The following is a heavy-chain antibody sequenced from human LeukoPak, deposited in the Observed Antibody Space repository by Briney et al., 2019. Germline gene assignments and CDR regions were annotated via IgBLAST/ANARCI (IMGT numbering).Heavy chain of an antibody. J-gene: IGHJ3*02. CDR2: INSDGSST. D-gene: IGHD2-21*01. CDR1: GFTFSSYW. V-gene: IGHV3-74*01. Sequence: GGSLRLSCAASGFTFSSYWMHWVRQAPGKGLVWVSRINSDGSSTSYADSVKGRFTISRDNAKNSLYLQMNSLRAEDTAVYYCARPESNSDDAFDIWGQGTMVTVSS. CDR3: ARPESNSDDAFDI.